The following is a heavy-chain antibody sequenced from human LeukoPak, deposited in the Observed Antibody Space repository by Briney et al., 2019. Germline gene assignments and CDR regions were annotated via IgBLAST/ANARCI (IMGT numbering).Heavy chain of an antibody. CDR1: GFTFSSYA. Sequence: GGSLRLSCAASGFTFSSYAMSWVRQAPGKGLEWVSAISGSGGSTYYADSVKGRFTISRDNSKNTLYLQMNSLRAEDTAVYYCANAHYYDSSGYNDAFDIWGQGTMVTVSS. J-gene: IGHJ3*02. CDR3: ANAHYYDSSGYNDAFDI. CDR2: ISGSGGST. V-gene: IGHV3-23*01. D-gene: IGHD3-22*01.